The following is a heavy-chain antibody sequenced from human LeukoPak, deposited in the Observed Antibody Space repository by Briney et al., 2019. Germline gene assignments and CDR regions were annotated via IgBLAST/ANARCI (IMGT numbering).Heavy chain of an antibody. V-gene: IGHV1-2*02. D-gene: IGHD1-1*01. CDR2: INPNSGGT. CDR1: GYTFTGYY. Sequence: ASVKVSCKASGYTFTGYYMHWVRQAPGQGLEWMGWINPNSGGTNYAQKFQDRVTMTRDTSISTAYMELRRLRSDDTAVYYCARDPEGRLGRRFGQGGQGNLHTVS. CDR3: ARDPEGRLGRRFGQ. J-gene: IGHJ1*01.